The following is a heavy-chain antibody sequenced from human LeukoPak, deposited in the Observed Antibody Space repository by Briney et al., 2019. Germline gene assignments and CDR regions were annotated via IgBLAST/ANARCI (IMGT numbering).Heavy chain of an antibody. D-gene: IGHD3-10*01. CDR2: IYYSGST. V-gene: IGHV4-59*01. CDR3: ASSSYYYGSGSTYYYYGMDV. CDR1: GGSISSNY. Sequence: SETLSLTCTVPGGSISSNYWSWFRQPPGKGLEWIGYIYYSGSTNYNPSLKSRVTISVDTSKNQFSLKLSSVTAADTAVYYCASSSYYYGSGSTYYYYGMDVWGKGTTVTVSS. J-gene: IGHJ6*04.